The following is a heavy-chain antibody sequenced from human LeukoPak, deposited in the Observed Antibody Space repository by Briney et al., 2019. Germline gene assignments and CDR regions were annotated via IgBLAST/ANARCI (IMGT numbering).Heavy chain of an antibody. V-gene: IGHV1-69*06. CDR1: GGTFSSYA. D-gene: IGHD5-12*01. J-gene: IGHJ4*02. CDR2: IIPIFGTA. Sequence: PSVKVSCKASGGTFSSYAISWVRQAPGQGLEWMGGIIPIFGTANYAQKFQGRVTITADKSTSTAYMELSSLRSEDTAVYYCARAPPVATTPFGHFDYWGQGTLVTVSS. CDR3: ARAPPVATTPFGHFDY.